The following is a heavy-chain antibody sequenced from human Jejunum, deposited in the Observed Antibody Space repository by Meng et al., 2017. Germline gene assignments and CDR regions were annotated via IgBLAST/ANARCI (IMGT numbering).Heavy chain of an antibody. CDR1: GFIFSNYR. Sequence: GESLKISCAASGFIFSNYRMHLVRQAPGKGLEWVAIISPDRSDQYFADSVKGRFTLSRDNSKNSLYLQMNILRAEDTSVYYSARNRAPTTGHAFDLWGQGAMVTVSS. V-gene: IGHV3-30*04. J-gene: IGHJ3*01. D-gene: IGHD1-1*01. CDR2: ISPDRSDQ. CDR3: ARNRAPTTGHAFDL.